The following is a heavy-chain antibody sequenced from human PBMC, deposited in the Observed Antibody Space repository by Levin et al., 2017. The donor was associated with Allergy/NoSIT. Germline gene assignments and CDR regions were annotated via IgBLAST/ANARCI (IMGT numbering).Heavy chain of an antibody. Sequence: SQTLSLTCTVSGGSVSSGTYYWSWIRQPPGKGLEWIGYIYYSGSTNYNPSLKSRVTMSLDTSKNQFSLNLSSVTPADTAFYYCARAGGGYSGYDFIYWGQGALVTVSS. V-gene: IGHV4-61*01. CDR3: ARAGGGYSGYDFIY. D-gene: IGHD5-12*01. CDR1: GGSVSSGTYY. CDR2: IYYSGST. J-gene: IGHJ4*02.